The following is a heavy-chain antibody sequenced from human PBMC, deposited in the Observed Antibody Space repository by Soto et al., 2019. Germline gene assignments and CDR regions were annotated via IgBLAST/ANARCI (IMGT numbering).Heavy chain of an antibody. V-gene: IGHV3-33*01. J-gene: IGHJ4*02. CDR3: ARDGSGGDWRFFDY. Sequence: QVQLVESGGGVVQPGRSLRLSCAASGFAFHRYGIHWVRQAPGKGLEWVADIWYDETTKYYADSVKGRFTVSRDDSENTVYLQMDSLRAGDTAVYYCARDGSGGDWRFFDYWGQGTLVTVSS. CDR1: GFAFHRYG. CDR2: IWYDETTK. D-gene: IGHD3-10*01.